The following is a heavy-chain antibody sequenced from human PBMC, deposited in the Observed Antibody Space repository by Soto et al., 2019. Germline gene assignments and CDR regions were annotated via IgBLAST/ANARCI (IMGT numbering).Heavy chain of an antibody. D-gene: IGHD3-22*01. CDR3: ARASYYDSSGYYPANYYYYGMDV. CDR2: IIPIFGTA. Sequence: GGSVKVSCKASGGTFSSYAISWVRQAPGQGLEWMGGIIPIFGTANYAQKFQGRVTITADESTSTAYMELSSLRSEDTAVYYCARASYYDSSGYYPANYYYYGMDVWGQGTTVTVSS. V-gene: IGHV1-69*13. CDR1: GGTFSSYA. J-gene: IGHJ6*02.